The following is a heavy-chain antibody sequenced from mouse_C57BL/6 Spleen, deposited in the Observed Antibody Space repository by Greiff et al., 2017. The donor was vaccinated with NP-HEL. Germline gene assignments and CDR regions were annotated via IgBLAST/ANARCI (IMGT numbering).Heavy chain of an antibody. CDR2: IDPSDSET. D-gene: IGHD2-4*01. J-gene: IGHJ3*01. Sequence: QVQLQQSGAELVRPGSSVKLSCKASGYTFTSYWLHWVKQRPIQGLEWIGNIDPSDSETHYNQKFKDKATLTVDKSSSTAYMQLSSLTSEDSAVYYCASWDDYPFAYWGQGTLVTVSA. V-gene: IGHV1-52*01. CDR3: ASWDDYPFAY. CDR1: GYTFTSYW.